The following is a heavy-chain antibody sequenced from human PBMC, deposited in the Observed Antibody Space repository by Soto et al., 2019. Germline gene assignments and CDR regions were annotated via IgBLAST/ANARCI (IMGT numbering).Heavy chain of an antibody. CDR3: TRDPGRSWFDP. D-gene: IGHD3-10*01. CDR2: INSGNGDT. CDR1: GYTFTTYT. J-gene: IGHJ5*02. Sequence: QAQLLQSGAEVQKPGASVRVSCKASGYTFTTYTLHWLRQAPGQRLEWMGWINSGNGDTKYSQTFQGRVTITSDTSASTAYMELSSLRSEDTAVYYCTRDPGRSWFDPWGQGTLVTVSS. V-gene: IGHV1-3*01.